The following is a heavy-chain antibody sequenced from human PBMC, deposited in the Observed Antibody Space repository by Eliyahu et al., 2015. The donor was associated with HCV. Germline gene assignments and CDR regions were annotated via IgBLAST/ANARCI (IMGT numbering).Heavy chain of an antibody. CDR3: AREGYQSPRIFHGMDV. J-gene: IGHJ6*02. CDR2: IRSTSYTI. Sequence: EVQLVESGGGLVQPGGSLRLSCAASGFSFSAYSMNWVRQAPGKGLEWISYIRSTSYTIYYADSVKGRFTISRDNAKNSLFLQMNSLRAEDTAVYYCAREGYQSPRIFHGMDVWGQGTTVTVSS. D-gene: IGHD2-2*01. V-gene: IGHV3-48*01. CDR1: GFSFSAYS.